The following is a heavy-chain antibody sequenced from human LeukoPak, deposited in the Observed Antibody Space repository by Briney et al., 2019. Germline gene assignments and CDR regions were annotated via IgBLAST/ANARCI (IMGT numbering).Heavy chain of an antibody. D-gene: IGHD1-1*01. CDR2: IYYSGST. CDR3: TRGGVGKDWNDVPSAFRNYYYYMDV. Sequence: SETLSLTCTVSGGSISRYYWSWIRQPPGKGLEGIGYIYYSGSTNYNPSLTSRFTISVDTSNTQFSLKLSSVTAADTAVYSCTRGGVGKDWNDVPSAFRNYYYYMDVWGKGTTVTISS. J-gene: IGHJ6*03. CDR1: GGSISRYY. V-gene: IGHV4-59*01.